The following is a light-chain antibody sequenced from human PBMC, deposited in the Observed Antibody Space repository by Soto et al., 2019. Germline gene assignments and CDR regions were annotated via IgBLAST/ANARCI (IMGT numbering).Light chain of an antibody. V-gene: IGKV3-15*01. CDR1: HNIYSN. J-gene: IGKJ1*01. CDR2: RAS. Sequence: IVMTQSPATLSVSPGEGATLSCRASHNIYSNVAWYQQRPGQAPRLLIYRASTRAPGIPARFSGSGSGTEFTLTISSLQSEDFTVYSCLQYHNLWAFGQGTKVDIK. CDR3: LQYHNLWA.